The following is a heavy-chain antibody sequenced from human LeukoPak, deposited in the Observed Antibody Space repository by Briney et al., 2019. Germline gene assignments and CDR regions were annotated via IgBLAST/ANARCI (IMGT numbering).Heavy chain of an antibody. V-gene: IGHV4-39*07. J-gene: IGHJ5*02. D-gene: IGHD3-9*01. CDR1: GGSISSSSYY. CDR2: IYYSGSY. Sequence: SETLSLTCTVSGGSISSSSYYCGWIRQPPGTWLEWIGSIYYSGSYYYNPSLKSRVTISVDTSKNQFSLKLSSVTAADTAVYYCARDVPYYDILTGYYNWFDPWGQGTLVTVSS. CDR3: ARDVPYYDILTGYYNWFDP.